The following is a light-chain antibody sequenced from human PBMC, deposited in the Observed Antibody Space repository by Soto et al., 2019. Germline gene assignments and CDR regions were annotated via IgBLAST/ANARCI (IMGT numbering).Light chain of an antibody. V-gene: IGKV1-9*01. Sequence: DIQLTQSPSFLSASVGDRVTITCRASQGISSYLAWYQQKPGKAPKLLIYAASTLQSGVPSRFSGSGSGTEFTLIISSLQPEDFATYYCQQRNSYPITFGQGTRLEIK. CDR3: QQRNSYPIT. J-gene: IGKJ5*01. CDR1: QGISSY. CDR2: AAS.